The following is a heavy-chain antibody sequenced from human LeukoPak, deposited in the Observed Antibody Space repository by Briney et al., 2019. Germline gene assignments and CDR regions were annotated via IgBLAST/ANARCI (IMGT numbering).Heavy chain of an antibody. Sequence: GGSLRLSCAASGFTFSDYYMSSIRQAPGKGLEWVSYISSSGSTIYYADSVKGRFTISRDNAKNSLYLQMNSLRAEDTAVYYCARRIVVVTANWFDPWGQGTLVTVSS. CDR1: GFTFSDYY. J-gene: IGHJ5*02. V-gene: IGHV3-11*01. D-gene: IGHD2-21*02. CDR3: ARRIVVVTANWFDP. CDR2: ISSSGSTI.